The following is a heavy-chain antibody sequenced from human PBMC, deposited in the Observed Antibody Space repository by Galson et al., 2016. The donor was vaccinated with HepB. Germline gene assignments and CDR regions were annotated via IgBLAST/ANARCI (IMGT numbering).Heavy chain of an antibody. CDR2: ISSNSGTT. D-gene: IGHD3-10*01. CDR1: GFTFSSYT. Sequence: SLRLSCAASGFTFSSYTMNWVRQAPGKGLEWVSYISSNSGTTYYADSVKGRFTVSRDNAKSSLYLQMNSLRDEDTAVYFCARVLFGSGNYWCLDVWGQGTTVTVSS. V-gene: IGHV3-48*02. CDR3: ARVLFGSGNYWCLDV. J-gene: IGHJ6*02.